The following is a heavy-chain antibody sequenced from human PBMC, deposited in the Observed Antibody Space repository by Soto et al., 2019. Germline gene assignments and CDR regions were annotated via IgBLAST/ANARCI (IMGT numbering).Heavy chain of an antibody. CDR2: IYYSGST. D-gene: IGHD2-15*01. CDR3: ARGQGSRAYDY. V-gene: IGHV4-39*01. Sequence: SETLSLTCTVSGGSISSSSYYWGWIRQPPGKGLEWIGSIYYSGSTYYNPSLKSRVTISVDTSKNQFSLKLSSVTAADTAVYYCARGQGSRAYDYWGQGTLVTVSS. CDR1: GGSISSSSYY. J-gene: IGHJ4*02.